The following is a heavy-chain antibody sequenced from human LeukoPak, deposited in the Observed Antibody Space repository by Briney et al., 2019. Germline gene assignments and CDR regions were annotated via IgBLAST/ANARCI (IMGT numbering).Heavy chain of an antibody. J-gene: IGHJ3*02. Sequence: PSETLSLTCAVYGGSFSGYYWSWIRQPPGKGLEWIGEINHSGSTNYNPSLKSRVTISVDTSKNQFSLKLRSVTAADTAVYYCARARKRWLQLLSAFDIWGQGTMVTVSS. V-gene: IGHV4-34*01. D-gene: IGHD5-24*01. CDR3: ARARKRWLQLLSAFDI. CDR2: INHSGST. CDR1: GGSFSGYY.